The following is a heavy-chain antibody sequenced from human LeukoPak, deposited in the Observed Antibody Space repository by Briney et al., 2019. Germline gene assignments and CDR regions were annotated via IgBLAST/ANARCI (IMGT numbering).Heavy chain of an antibody. J-gene: IGHJ4*02. V-gene: IGHV5-51*01. Sequence: GESLKVSCKASGYSFTNYWVAWVPQMPGKGLEWIGIFNPGDSDSRYSPPFQGQVPIPADKSSTTAFFQWSSLKPSNTAMYYVARQWNLDYWGQGTLVTVSS. CDR3: ARQWNLDY. CDR2: FNPGDSDS. D-gene: IGHD1-1*01. CDR1: GYSFTNYW.